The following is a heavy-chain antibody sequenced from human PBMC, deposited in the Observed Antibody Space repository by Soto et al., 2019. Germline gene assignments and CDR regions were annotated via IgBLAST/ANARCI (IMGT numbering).Heavy chain of an antibody. D-gene: IGHD4-17*01. J-gene: IGHJ6*03. CDR3: ARRTVTTKRRYYYMDV. V-gene: IGHV3-48*01. CDR2: ISSSSSTI. CDR1: GFTFSSYS. Sequence: GGSLRLSCAASGFTFSSYSMNWVRQAPGKGLEWVSYISSSSSTIYYADSVKGRFTISRDNAKNSLYLQMNSLRAEDTAVYYCARRTVTTKRRYYYMDVWGKGTTVTVSS.